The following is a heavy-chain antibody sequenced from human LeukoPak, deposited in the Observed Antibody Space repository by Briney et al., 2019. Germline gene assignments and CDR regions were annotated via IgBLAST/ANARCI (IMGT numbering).Heavy chain of an antibody. CDR2: ISGSGSNK. CDR1: GFTFSDYF. J-gene: IGHJ4*02. D-gene: IGHD6-19*01. V-gene: IGHV3-11*04. CDR3: ATSHSSVAGIVGD. Sequence: PGGSLRLSCAVSGFTFSDYFMTWIRQAPGKGLEWVSYISGSGSNKYYADSVRGRFTISRDNAKNSLYLQMNSLRVEDTAVYYCATSHSSVAGIVGDWGQGTLVTVSS.